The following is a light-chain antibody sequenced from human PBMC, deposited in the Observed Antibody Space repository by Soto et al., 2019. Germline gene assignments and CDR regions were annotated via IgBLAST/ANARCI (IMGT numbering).Light chain of an antibody. V-gene: IGKV3-20*01. CDR3: HLYNRSPYN. Sequence: EIVLTQSPATLSVSPGERATLSCRASQSVNKNLAWYQQKPGQAPRLLIYGASTRATGISDRFSGSGSGTDFTLTISRLEPEDVGVFYCHLYNRSPYNFGRGTKLEIK. CDR2: GAS. J-gene: IGKJ2*01. CDR1: QSVNKN.